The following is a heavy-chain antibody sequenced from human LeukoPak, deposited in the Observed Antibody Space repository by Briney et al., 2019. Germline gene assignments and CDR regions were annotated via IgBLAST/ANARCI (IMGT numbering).Heavy chain of an antibody. V-gene: IGHV3-23*01. CDR3: ANRPRAVAGVDY. D-gene: IGHD6-19*01. Sequence: GGSLRLSCAASGLTFSSYAMSWVRQAPGKGLEWVSAISGSGGSTYYADSVKGRFTISRDNSKNTLYLQMNSLRAEDTAVYYCANRPRAVAGVDYWGEGTLVTASS. CDR1: GLTFSSYA. CDR2: ISGSGGST. J-gene: IGHJ4*02.